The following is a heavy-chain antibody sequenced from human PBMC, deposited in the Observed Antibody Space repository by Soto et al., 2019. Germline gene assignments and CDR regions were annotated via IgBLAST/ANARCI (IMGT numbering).Heavy chain of an antibody. CDR1: GFIFSNAW. CDR3: TTFSYSSIPVVRLDD. V-gene: IGHV3-15*07. J-gene: IGHJ4*02. Sequence: PGESLKISCAASGFIFSNAWINWVRQVPGKGLEWVGRIKSKINGGTADYAAPVQGRFAVSRDDSENMVFLQMNSLKTEDTGIYYCTTFSYSSIPVVRLDDWGPGTVVTVAS. CDR2: IKSKINGGTA. D-gene: IGHD1-26*01.